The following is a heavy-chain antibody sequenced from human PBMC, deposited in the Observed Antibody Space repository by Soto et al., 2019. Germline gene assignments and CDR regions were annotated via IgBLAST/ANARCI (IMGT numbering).Heavy chain of an antibody. CDR2: IYYSGNT. D-gene: IGHD6-19*01. CDR1: GGAMSGNY. Sequence: SETLCLTCTVAGGAMSGNYWGWIRQPPGKGLEWIGYIYYSGNTNYNSSLESRVTISVDTSKNQFSLKLTSVTAADTAVYFCGRGGWSIDYWGQGTSVTVSS. J-gene: IGHJ4*02. CDR3: GRGGWSIDY. V-gene: IGHV4-59*01.